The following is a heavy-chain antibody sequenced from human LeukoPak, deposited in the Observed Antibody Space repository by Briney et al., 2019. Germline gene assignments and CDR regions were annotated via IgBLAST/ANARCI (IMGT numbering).Heavy chain of an antibody. CDR1: GFTFSSYA. CDR3: ARDLLAAAGRLYYYYGMDV. J-gene: IGHJ6*02. D-gene: IGHD6-13*01. V-gene: IGHV3-64*04. CDR2: ISSNGGST. Sequence: PGGSLRLSCSASGFTFSSYAMHWVRQAPGKGLEYVSAISSNGGSTYYADSVKGRFTISRDNSKNTLYLQMNSLRAEDTAVYYCARDLLAAAGRLYYYYGMDVWGQGTTVTVSS.